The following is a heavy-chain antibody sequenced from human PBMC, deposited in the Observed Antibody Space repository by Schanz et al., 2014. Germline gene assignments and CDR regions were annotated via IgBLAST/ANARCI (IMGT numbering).Heavy chain of an antibody. CDR1: GFAFSSYG. V-gene: IGHV3-66*01. J-gene: IGHJ4*02. CDR2: IYIGGNT. Sequence: EVQLLESGGGLVQPGGSLRLSCLASGFAFSSYGMNWLRQAPGKGLEWVSFIYIGGNTYYADSVKGRFTISRDNSKNTVYIQMNSLRAEDTAVYYCARGGPAYYFDDWGQGTLVTGSS. CDR3: ARGGPAYYFDD.